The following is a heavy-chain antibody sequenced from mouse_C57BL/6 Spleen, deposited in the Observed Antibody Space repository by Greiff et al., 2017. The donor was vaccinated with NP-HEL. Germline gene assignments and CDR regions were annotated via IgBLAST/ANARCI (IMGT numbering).Heavy chain of an antibody. V-gene: IGHV5-17*01. J-gene: IGHJ2*01. Sequence: EVQGVESGGGLVKPGGSLKLSCAASGFTFSDYGMHWVRQAPEKGLEWVAYISSGSSTIYYADTVKGRFTISRDNAKNPLFLQMTSLRSEDTAMYYCARAHITTVVDFDYWGQGTTLTVSS. CDR2: ISSGSSTI. CDR3: ARAHITTVVDFDY. D-gene: IGHD1-1*01. CDR1: GFTFSDYG.